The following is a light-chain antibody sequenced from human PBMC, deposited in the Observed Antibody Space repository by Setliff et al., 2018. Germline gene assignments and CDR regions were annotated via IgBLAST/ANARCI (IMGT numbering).Light chain of an antibody. Sequence: QSALTQPPPASGSPGQSVTLSCTGTSSDVGGYKYVSWYQQNPGKAPKLLIYAVNNRPSGVSDRFSGSKSGNTASLTISGLQAEDEADYYCGSYARSSAPYVFGTGTKVTVL. CDR1: SSDVGGYKY. V-gene: IGLV2-14*01. CDR3: GSYARSSAPYV. J-gene: IGLJ1*01. CDR2: AVN.